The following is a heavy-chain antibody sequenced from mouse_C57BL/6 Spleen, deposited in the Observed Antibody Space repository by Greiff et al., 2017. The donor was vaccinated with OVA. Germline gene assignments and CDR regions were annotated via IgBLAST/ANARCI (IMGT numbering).Heavy chain of an antibody. J-gene: IGHJ2*01. CDR1: GYSFTDYN. CDR2: INPNYGTT. D-gene: IGHD3-2*02. Sequence: EVKLMESGPELVKPGASVKISCKASGYSFTDYNMNWVKQSNGKSLEWIGVINPNYGTTSYNQKFKGKATLTVDQSSSTAYMQLNSLTSEDSAVYYCARGTAQARGYYFDYWGQGTTLTVSS. CDR3: ARGTAQARGYYFDY. V-gene: IGHV1-39*01.